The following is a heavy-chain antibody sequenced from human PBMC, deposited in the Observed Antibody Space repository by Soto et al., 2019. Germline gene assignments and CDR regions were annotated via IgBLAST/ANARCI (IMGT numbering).Heavy chain of an antibody. CDR3: ARQGGGYSYGSPYYYYYMDV. CDR2: IYYSGST. Sequence: SETLSLTCTVSGGSISSYYWSWIRQPPGKGLEWIGYIYYSGSTNYNPSLKSRVTISVDTSKNQFSLKLSSVTAADTAVYYCARQGGGYSYGSPYYYYYMDVWGKGTTVTVSS. V-gene: IGHV4-59*08. D-gene: IGHD5-18*01. J-gene: IGHJ6*03. CDR1: GGSISSYY.